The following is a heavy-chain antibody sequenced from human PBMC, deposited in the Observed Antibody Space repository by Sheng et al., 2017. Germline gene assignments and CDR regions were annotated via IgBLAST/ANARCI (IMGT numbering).Heavy chain of an antibody. CDR2: ISGSGGST. Sequence: EVQLVESGGGLVQPGGSLRLSCAASGFTFSSYAMSWVRQAPGKGLEWVSAISGSGGSTYYADSVKGRFTISRDNSKNTLYLQMNSLRAEDTAVYYCAKDKPRPYCSGGSCYGDAFDIWGQGTMVTVSS. CDR3: AKDKPRPYCSGGSCYGDAFDI. J-gene: IGHJ3*02. D-gene: IGHD2-15*01. CDR1: GFTFSSYA. V-gene: IGHV3-23*04.